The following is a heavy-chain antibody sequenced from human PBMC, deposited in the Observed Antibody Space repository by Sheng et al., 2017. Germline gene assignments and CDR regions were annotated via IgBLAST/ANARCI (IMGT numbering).Heavy chain of an antibody. J-gene: IGHJ4*02. Sequence: QVQLQESGPGLVKPSDTLSLTCTVSAYSINSGYYWGWIRXPPGKGLEWIGSIYSSGSTYYNPSLKSRVTISVDTSKNQFSLKLTSVTAADTAVYYCARAGLGDYTAFDYWGLGTLVTVSS. D-gene: IGHD4-17*01. CDR1: AYSINSGYY. CDR2: IYSSGST. V-gene: IGHV4-38-2*02. CDR3: ARAGLGDYTAFDY.